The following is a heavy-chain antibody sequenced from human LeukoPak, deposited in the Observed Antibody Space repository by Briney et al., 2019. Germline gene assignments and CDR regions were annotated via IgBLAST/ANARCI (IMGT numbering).Heavy chain of an antibody. D-gene: IGHD5-18*01. J-gene: IGHJ4*02. CDR1: GGSISSYY. CDR2: IYYSGST. CDR3: ARVDTAMVPLLDY. Sequence: SETLSLTCTVSGGSISSYYWSWIRQPPGKGLEWIGYIYYSGSTNYNPSLKSRVTISVDTSKNQFSLKLSSVTAADTAVYYRARVDTAMVPLLDYWGQGTLVTVSS. V-gene: IGHV4-59*01.